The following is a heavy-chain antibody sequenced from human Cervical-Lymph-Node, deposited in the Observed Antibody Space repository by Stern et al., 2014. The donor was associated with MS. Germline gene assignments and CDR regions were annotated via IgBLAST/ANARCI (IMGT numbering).Heavy chain of an antibody. J-gene: IGHJ3*02. CDR2: ISAYNGNS. V-gene: IGHV1-18*01. CDR1: GYTFTSYG. Sequence: VQLVESGAEVKKPGASVKVSCKASGYTFTSYGISWVRQAPGQGLEWMGWISAYNGNSNYAQKLQGRVTITTDTSTSTPYMELRSLRCDDTAVYYCARGLLGSENDFDIWGQGTMVTVSS. D-gene: IGHD2-15*01. CDR3: ARGLLGSENDFDI.